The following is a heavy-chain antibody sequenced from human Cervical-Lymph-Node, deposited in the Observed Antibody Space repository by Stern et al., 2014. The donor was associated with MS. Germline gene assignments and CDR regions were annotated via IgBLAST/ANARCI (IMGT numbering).Heavy chain of an antibody. D-gene: IGHD3-10*01. CDR3: ATGPGFLFDAFDV. J-gene: IGHJ3*01. CDR2: IIPIFGTT. V-gene: IGHV1-69*01. CDR1: GVTFRSNA. Sequence: QVQLVEYGAELKKPGSSVKVSCKASGVTFRSNAFIWERQAPGQGLEWIGGIIPIFGTTSYAQVFQARVTITADGSTSTAFMELSSLRSEDTAVYYCATGPGFLFDAFDVWGQGTMVTVSS.